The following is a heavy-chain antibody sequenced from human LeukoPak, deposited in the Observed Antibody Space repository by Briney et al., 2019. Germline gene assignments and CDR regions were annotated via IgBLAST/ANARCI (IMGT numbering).Heavy chain of an antibody. V-gene: IGHV3-7*03. J-gene: IGHJ4*02. CDR2: MNGDGSNI. Sequence: GGSLRLSCAASGFTFSYSWMTWVRQAPGKGLEWVANMNGDGSNIYYVDSVRGRFTISRDNAKNSLYLQMSSLRAEDTAVYYCARDPGYGAVDYWGQGTLVTVSS. CDR1: GFTFSYSW. CDR3: ARDPGYGAVDY. D-gene: IGHD5-18*01.